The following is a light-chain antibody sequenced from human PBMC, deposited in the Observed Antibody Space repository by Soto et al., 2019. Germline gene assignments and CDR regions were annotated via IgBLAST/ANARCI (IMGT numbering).Light chain of an antibody. V-gene: IGKV2D-29*01. CDR1: YNLLNSNGKTY. Sequence: VLTQSPLSLPVTPGEPASISCRSSYNLLNSNGKTYLYWYLQKSGQPPQLLIYEVSNRFSGVPDRFSGSGSGTDFTLKISRVEAEDVGVYYCMQSVQLPITFGQGTRLE. CDR3: MQSVQLPIT. J-gene: IGKJ5*01. CDR2: EVS.